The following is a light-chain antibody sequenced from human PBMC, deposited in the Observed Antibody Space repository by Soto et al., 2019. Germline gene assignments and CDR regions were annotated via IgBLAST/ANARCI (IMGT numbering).Light chain of an antibody. CDR2: WAS. Sequence: DIVMTQSPDSLAVSLGERATINCKSSQSLLHLAWYQQKPGQPPKLLIYWASTRESGVPDRFSGSASGTDFTLTISSLLAEDEAVYYCQQYYTTPVTFGQGTKVQLK. CDR1: QSLLH. J-gene: IGKJ1*01. V-gene: IGKV4-1*01. CDR3: QQYYTTPVT.